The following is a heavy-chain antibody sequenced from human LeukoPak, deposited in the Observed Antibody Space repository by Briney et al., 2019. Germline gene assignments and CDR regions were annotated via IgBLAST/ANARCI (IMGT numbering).Heavy chain of an antibody. CDR2: ISAYNGNK. CDR3: ARRNSCSGGNCYPPDY. V-gene: IGHV1-18*01. J-gene: IGHJ4*02. CDR1: GYIFTSFG. Sequence: ASVKVSCKASGYIFTSFGISWVRQAPGQGLEWMGWISAYNGNKNYAQKLQGRVTMTTDTSTSTAYMQLTSLTSDDTAVYYCARRNSCSGGNCYPPDYWGQGPLVTVSS. D-gene: IGHD2-15*01.